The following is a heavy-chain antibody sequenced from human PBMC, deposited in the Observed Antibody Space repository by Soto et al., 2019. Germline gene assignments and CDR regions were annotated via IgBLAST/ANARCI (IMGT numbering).Heavy chain of an antibody. CDR1: GFRFSDFA. CDR2: ITGTASST. V-gene: IGHV3-23*01. J-gene: IGHJ4*02. D-gene: IGHD5-12*01. Sequence: EVQLLESGGGFVQPGGSLRLSCAASGFRFSDFAMTWVRQAPGRGLEWVSAITGTASSTYYADSVKGRFTISRDNPKNTLYLQINSLRAEDTAIYYCAKGAEGYVVSSLDSWGQGTLVTVSS. CDR3: AKGAEGYVVSSLDS.